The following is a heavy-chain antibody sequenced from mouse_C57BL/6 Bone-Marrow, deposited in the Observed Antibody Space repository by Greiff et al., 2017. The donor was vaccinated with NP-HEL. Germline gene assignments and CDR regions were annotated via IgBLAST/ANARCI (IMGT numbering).Heavy chain of an antibody. CDR2: IWSGGST. Sequence: QVQLKESGPGLVQPSQSLSITCTVSGFSLTSYGVHWVRQSPGKGLEWLGVIWSGGSTDSNAAFISRLSISKDNSKSQVFFKMNSLQADDTAIYYCARKSDYYGSSYWFAYWGQGTLVTVSA. V-gene: IGHV2-2*01. J-gene: IGHJ3*01. D-gene: IGHD1-1*01. CDR3: ARKSDYYGSSYWFAY. CDR1: GFSLTSYG.